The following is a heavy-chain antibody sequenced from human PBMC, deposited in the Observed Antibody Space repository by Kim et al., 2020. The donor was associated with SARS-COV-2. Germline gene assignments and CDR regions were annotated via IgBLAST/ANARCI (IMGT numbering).Heavy chain of an antibody. Sequence: SETLSLTCTVSGGSISSYYWSWIRQPPGKGLEWIGYIYYSGSTNYNPSLKSRVTISVDTSKNQFSLKLSSVTAADTAVYYCASRTYYDFWSGYYTDYYYGMDVWGQGTTVTVSS. J-gene: IGHJ6*02. CDR1: GGSISSYY. CDR2: IYYSGST. D-gene: IGHD3-3*01. CDR3: ASRTYYDFWSGYYTDYYYGMDV. V-gene: IGHV4-59*13.